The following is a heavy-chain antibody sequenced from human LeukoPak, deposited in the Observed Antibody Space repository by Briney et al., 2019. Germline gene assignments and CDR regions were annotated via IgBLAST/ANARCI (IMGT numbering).Heavy chain of an antibody. CDR2: ISSSSSTI. V-gene: IGHV3-48*02. CDR3: ARRSVAGPDHYYYYGMDV. CDR1: GFTFSSYS. J-gene: IGHJ6*02. Sequence: GGSLRLSCGASGFTFSSYSMNWVRQAPGKGLDWVSYISSSSSTIHYADSVKGRFTISRDNAKNSLYLQMNSLRDEDTAVYYCARRSVAGPDHYYYYGMDVWGQGTTVTVSS. D-gene: IGHD6-19*01.